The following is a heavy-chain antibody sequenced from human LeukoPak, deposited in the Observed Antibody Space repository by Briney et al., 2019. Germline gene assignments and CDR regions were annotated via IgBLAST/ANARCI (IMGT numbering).Heavy chain of an antibody. CDR3: ARQTGYSGYDRWGY. D-gene: IGHD5-12*01. V-gene: IGHV5-51*01. Sequence: GESLKIPCKGSGYSFPSYWLDWVPQMPGKGLEGMGRNYSGDSDTRYSPSFQGQVTISAGKSISTAYLQWSSLKASDTAMYYFARQTGYSGYDRWGYWGQGTLVTVSS. J-gene: IGHJ4*02. CDR1: GYSFPSYW. CDR2: NYSGDSDT.